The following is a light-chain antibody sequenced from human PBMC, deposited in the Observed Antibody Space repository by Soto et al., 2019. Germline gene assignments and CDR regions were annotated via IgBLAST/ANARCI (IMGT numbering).Light chain of an antibody. CDR2: DVS. V-gene: IGLV2-14*03. J-gene: IGLJ1*01. CDR3: SSYTPSNTRQIV. CDR1: SSDVGGYNY. Sequence: QSVLTQPASVPGSPGQSITISCTGTSSDVGGYNYVSWYQHHPGKAPKLMIYDVSNRPSGVSNRFSGSKSGNTASLTISGLQPEDEADYYCSSYTPSNTRQIVFGTGTKVTVL.